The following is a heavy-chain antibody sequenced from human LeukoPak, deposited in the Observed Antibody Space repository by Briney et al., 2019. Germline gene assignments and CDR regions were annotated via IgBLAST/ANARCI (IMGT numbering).Heavy chain of an antibody. Sequence: GGSLRLSCAASGFPFSTYAMNWVRQAPGKGLEWVSGIYGSGGGIQYADSVKGRFTISRDNSKNTLYLQMNSLRAEDTALYYCAKDGDAFDIWGQGTMVTVSS. J-gene: IGHJ3*02. CDR3: AKDGDAFDI. CDR1: GFPFSTYA. V-gene: IGHV3-23*01. CDR2: IYGSGGGI.